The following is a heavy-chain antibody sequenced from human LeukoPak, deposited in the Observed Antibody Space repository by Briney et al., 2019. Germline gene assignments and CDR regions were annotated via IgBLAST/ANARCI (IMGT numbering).Heavy chain of an antibody. CDR2: IYYSEST. CDR1: GGSISSSSYY. V-gene: IGHV4-61*01. CDR3: ARAVGGDGSGSL. D-gene: IGHD3-10*01. J-gene: IGHJ4*02. Sequence: SVTLSLTCTVSGGSISSSSYYWSWIRQPPGKGLEWIGYIYYSESTNYNPSLKSRVTISVDTSKNQFSLKLSSVTAADTAVYYCARAVGGDGSGSLWGPGTLVTVSS.